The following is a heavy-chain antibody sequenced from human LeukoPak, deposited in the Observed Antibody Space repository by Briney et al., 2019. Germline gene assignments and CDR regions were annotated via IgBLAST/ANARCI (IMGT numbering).Heavy chain of an antibody. J-gene: IGHJ5*02. Sequence: TSETLSLTCTVSGVSMSNHYWSWIRQPPGKGLKWIGYIYGSETTNYNPSLKSRVTISVDTSKNQFSLKLSSVTAADTAVYYCARTYYDFWSGYPPNWFDPWGQGTLVTVSS. D-gene: IGHD3-3*01. CDR2: IYGSETT. CDR3: ARTYYDFWSGYPPNWFDP. V-gene: IGHV4-59*08. CDR1: GVSMSNHY.